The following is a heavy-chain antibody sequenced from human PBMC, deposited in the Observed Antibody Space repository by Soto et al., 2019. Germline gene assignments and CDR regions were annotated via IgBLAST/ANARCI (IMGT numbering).Heavy chain of an antibody. CDR1: GFTFSSYS. D-gene: IGHD3-22*01. V-gene: IGHV3-21*03. CDR2: ITGTGSQI. CDR3: ARDDYYGMSGYQSDNAFNI. J-gene: IGHJ3*02. Sequence: PGGSLRLSCEASGFTFSSYSMNWVRQAPGKGLEWVSSITGTGSQIYYAESVKGRFTVSRDNAKNSLFLQMNSLRAEDTAVYYCARDDYYGMSGYQSDNAFNIWGQGTMVTVSS.